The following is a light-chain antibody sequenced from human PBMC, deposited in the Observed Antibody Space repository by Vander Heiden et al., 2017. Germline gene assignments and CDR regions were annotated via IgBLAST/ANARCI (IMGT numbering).Light chain of an antibody. CDR1: QSVSSY. J-gene: IGKJ4*01. CDR2: DAS. CDR3: QQRSNWPPRVT. V-gene: IGKV3-11*01. Sequence: EIVLTQSPATLSLSPGERATLSCRASQSVSSYLAWYQQKPGQAPRLLIYDASNRATGIPARFSGSGSGTDFTLTISSREPEDFAVYYCQQRSNWPPRVTFGGGTKVEIK.